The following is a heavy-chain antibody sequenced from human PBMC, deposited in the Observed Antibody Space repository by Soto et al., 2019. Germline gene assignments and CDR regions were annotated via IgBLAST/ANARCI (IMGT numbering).Heavy chain of an antibody. J-gene: IGHJ6*03. D-gene: IGHD2-2*01. CDR1: GYTFTSYD. Sequence: ASVKVSCKASGYTFTSYDINWVRQATGQGLEWMGWMNPNSGNTGYAQKFQGRVTMTRNTSISTAYMELSSLRSEDTAVYCCARGHVVVPAATNYYYYYMDVWGKGTTVTVSS. CDR3: ARGHVVVPAATNYYYYYMDV. V-gene: IGHV1-8*01. CDR2: MNPNSGNT.